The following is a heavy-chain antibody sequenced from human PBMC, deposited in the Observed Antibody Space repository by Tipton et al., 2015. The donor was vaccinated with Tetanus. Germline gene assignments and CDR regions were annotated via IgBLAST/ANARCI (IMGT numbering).Heavy chain of an antibody. V-gene: IGHV4-34*01. J-gene: IGHJ4*02. CDR3: ARLIKYSGSYYLPDQNFDY. D-gene: IGHD1-26*01. CDR2: INHSGST. Sequence: TLSLTCAVYGGSFSGYYWSWIRQPPGKGLEWIGEINHSGSTNYNPSLKSRVTISVDTSKNQFSLKLSSVTAADTAVYYCARLIKYSGSYYLPDQNFDYWGQGTLVTVSS. CDR1: GGSFSGYY.